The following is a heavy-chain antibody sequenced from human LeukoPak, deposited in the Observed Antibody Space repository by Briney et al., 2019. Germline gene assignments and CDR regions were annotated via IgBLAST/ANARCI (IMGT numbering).Heavy chain of an antibody. Sequence: ASVKVSCKASGYTFTSYDINWVRQATGQGLEWMGWMNPNSGNTGYAQKFQGGVTMTRNTSISTAYMELSSLRSEDTAVYYCARVFYWHLNYYDSSGYPGGSDYWGQGTLVTVSS. D-gene: IGHD3-22*01. CDR3: ARVFYWHLNYYDSSGYPGGSDY. CDR2: MNPNSGNT. J-gene: IGHJ4*02. V-gene: IGHV1-8*01. CDR1: GYTFTSYD.